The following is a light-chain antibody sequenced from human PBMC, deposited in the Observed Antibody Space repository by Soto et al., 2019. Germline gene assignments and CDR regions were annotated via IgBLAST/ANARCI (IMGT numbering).Light chain of an antibody. V-gene: IGLV1-51*01. CDR1: SSNIGNNY. J-gene: IGLJ2*01. Sequence: QSVLTQPPSGSAAPGQKVTISCSGSSSNIGNNYVSWYQHFPGTAPKLLIYDNNKRPSGIPDRFSGSKSGTSATLGITGLQAGDEADYYCGTWDSLLSAVVFGGGTKLTVL. CDR3: GTWDSLLSAVV. CDR2: DNN.